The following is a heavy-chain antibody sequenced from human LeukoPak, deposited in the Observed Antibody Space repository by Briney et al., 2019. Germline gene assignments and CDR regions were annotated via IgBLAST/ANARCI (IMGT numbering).Heavy chain of an antibody. CDR3: ARGDYYGSGSLYYFDY. CDR2: INTDGSST. D-gene: IGHD3-10*01. Sequence: GGSLRLSCAASGFTFSSYWMHWVRQAPGKGLVWVSRINTDGSSTSYADSVKGRFTISRDNAKNTLYLQMNSLRAEDTAVYYCARGDYYGSGSLYYFDYWGQGTLVTVSS. V-gene: IGHV3-74*01. J-gene: IGHJ4*02. CDR1: GFTFSSYW.